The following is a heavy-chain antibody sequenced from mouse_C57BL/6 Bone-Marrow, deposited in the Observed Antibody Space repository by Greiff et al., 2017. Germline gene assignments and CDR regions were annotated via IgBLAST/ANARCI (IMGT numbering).Heavy chain of an antibody. Sequence: VQLQQPGAELVKPGASVKLSCKASGYTFTSYWITWVKQRPGQGLEWIGDIYPGSGSTNYNEKFKSKATLTVDTSSSTAYMQLSSLTSEASAVYYGARPYYSNYWYFDYWGTGTTVTVSS. CDR1: GYTFTSYW. J-gene: IGHJ1*03. CDR3: ARPYYSNYWYFDY. D-gene: IGHD2-5*01. V-gene: IGHV1-55*01. CDR2: IYPGSGST.